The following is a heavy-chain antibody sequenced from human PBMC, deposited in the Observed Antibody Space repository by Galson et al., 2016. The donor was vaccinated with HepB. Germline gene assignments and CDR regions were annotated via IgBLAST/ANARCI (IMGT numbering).Heavy chain of an antibody. CDR1: GLSLSTGGVG. CDR2: IYWDDDK. Sequence: PALVKPTQTLTLTCTFSGLSLSTGGVGAGWIRQPPGKALEWLALIYWDDDKRYSPSLKNRLTLTKDTSKNQVVLTMTNMDPVDPGTYYCAHTSYDSWSALSVWYFDFWGRGTLVTVSS. CDR3: AHTSYDSWSALSVWYFDF. D-gene: IGHD3-3*01. V-gene: IGHV2-5*02. J-gene: IGHJ2*01.